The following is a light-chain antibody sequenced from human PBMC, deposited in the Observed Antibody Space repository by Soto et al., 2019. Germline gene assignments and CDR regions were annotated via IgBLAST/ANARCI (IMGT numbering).Light chain of an antibody. J-gene: IGKJ1*01. CDR1: QSVSSSY. V-gene: IGKV3-20*01. CDR2: GAS. CDR3: QQYGSSPTWT. Sequence: IVLTPSPGTLSLSPVERAPLSCRASQSVSSSYLAWYQPKPGQAPRLLIYGASSRATGIPDRFSGSGSGTDFTLTIRRLEPEDFSVYYCQQYGSSPTWTFGQGNKGDIK.